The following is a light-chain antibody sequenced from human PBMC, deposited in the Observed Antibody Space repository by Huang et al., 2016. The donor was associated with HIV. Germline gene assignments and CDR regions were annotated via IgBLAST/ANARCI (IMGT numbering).Light chain of an antibody. CDR3: HQRTDWPWT. Sequence: EIVLTQSPATLSLSPGERATLSCRAGQSVCSYLAWYQQKTGQAPRLLIYEVSNRATGIPARFSGSGSGTDFTLTISSLEPEDFAVYYCHQRTDWPWTFGQGTKVEIK. J-gene: IGKJ1*01. CDR2: EVS. V-gene: IGKV3-11*01. CDR1: QSVCSY.